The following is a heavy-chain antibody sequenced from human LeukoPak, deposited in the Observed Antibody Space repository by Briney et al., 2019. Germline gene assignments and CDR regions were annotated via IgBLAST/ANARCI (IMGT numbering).Heavy chain of an antibody. D-gene: IGHD3-9*01. CDR2: ISYDGSNK. J-gene: IGHJ4*02. CDR3: ARETTIYLPAF. CDR1: GFTFSSYA. Sequence: GGSLRLSCAASGFTFSSYAMHWVRQAPGKGLEWVAVISYDGSNKYYADSVKGRFTISRDNSKNTLYLQMNSLRAEDTAVYYCARETTIYLPAFWGQGTLVTVSS. V-gene: IGHV3-30-3*01.